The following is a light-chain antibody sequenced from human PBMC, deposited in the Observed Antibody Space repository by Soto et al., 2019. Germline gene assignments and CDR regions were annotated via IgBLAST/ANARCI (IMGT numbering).Light chain of an antibody. CDR2: GAS. J-gene: IGKJ4*01. CDR3: QQYXXWXXLT. CDR1: QSVRSN. V-gene: IGKV3-15*01. Sequence: EVELTQSPDILSVSPGETATLSCRASQSVRSNLAWYQQKPGQAPRLLIYGASTRATGIPARFSGSGSGREFTLTIXXXXXXXXGLYYCQQYXXWXXLTFGG.